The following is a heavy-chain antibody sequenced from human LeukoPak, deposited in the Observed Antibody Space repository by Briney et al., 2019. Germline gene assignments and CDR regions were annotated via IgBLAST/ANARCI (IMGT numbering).Heavy chain of an antibody. CDR2: INPNSGGT. CDR1: GYTFTGYY. CDR3: ARESNCSSTSCYDY. Sequence: GASVKVSCKASGYTFTGYYMHWVRQAPGQGLEWMGWINPNSGGTNYAQKFQGRVTMTRDTSISTAYMELSRLRSDDTAVYYCARESNCSSTSCYDYWGQGTLVTVSS. V-gene: IGHV1-2*02. D-gene: IGHD2-2*01. J-gene: IGHJ4*02.